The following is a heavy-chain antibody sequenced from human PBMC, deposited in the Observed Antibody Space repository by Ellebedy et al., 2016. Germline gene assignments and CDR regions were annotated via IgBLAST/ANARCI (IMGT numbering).Heavy chain of an antibody. CDR2: ISVSIGNT. CDR3: AKSRHSAAYCGGACYYDDAFDM. Sequence: GESLKISXAASGFSFSTYALSWVRQAPGKGLEWVSAISVSIGNTYYADSVKGRFTISRDTAKSMQYLQMNSLRAEDTAVYYCAKSRHSAAYCGGACYYDDAFDMWGQGTTVTVST. CDR1: GFSFSTYA. V-gene: IGHV3-23*01. D-gene: IGHD2-21*02. J-gene: IGHJ3*02.